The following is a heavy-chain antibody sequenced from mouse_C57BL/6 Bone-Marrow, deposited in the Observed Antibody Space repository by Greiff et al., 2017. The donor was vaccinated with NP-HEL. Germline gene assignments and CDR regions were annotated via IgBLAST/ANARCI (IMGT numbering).Heavy chain of an antibody. V-gene: IGHV1-59*01. Sequence: QVQLQQPGAELVRPGTSVKLSCKASGYPFTSYWMHWVKQRPGQGLEWIGVIDPSDSYTNYNQKFKGKATLTVVTSSSTASMLLSSLTSEDSAVYYGARVSTMVKWFAYWGQGTLVTVSA. CDR2: IDPSDSYT. J-gene: IGHJ3*01. CDR1: GYPFTSYW. CDR3: ARVSTMVKWFAY. D-gene: IGHD2-2*01.